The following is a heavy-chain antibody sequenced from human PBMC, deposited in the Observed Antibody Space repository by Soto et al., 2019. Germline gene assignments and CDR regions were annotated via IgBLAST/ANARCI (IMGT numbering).Heavy chain of an antibody. D-gene: IGHD2-2*01. Sequence: SGTLSLTCAVYGGSFSGYYWSWIRQPPGKGLEWIGEINHSGSTNYNPSLKSRVTISVDTSKNQFSLKLSSVTAADTAVYYCARDRSTRPLRYYYYYGMDVWGQGTTVTVSS. V-gene: IGHV4-34*01. CDR2: INHSGST. CDR1: GGSFSGYY. CDR3: ARDRSTRPLRYYYYYGMDV. J-gene: IGHJ6*02.